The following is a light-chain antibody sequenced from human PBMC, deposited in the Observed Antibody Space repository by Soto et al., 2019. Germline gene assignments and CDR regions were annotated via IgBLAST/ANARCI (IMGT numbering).Light chain of an antibody. Sequence: DIQMTQSPSSLSASVGDRVTITCRASQSITYWLAWYQQKPGRAPKLLIYEVFNLQSGVPSRFSGSGSGTEFTLTISSLQPDDCATDYGQQYHSFSLSFGQGTKLELK. J-gene: IGKJ2*01. CDR1: QSITYW. CDR2: EVF. V-gene: IGKV1-5*01. CDR3: QQYHSFSLS.